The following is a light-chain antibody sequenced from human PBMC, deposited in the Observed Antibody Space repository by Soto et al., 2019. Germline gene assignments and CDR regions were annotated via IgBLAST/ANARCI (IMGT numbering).Light chain of an antibody. J-gene: IGLJ2*01. CDR2: DVS. CDR3: SSYTSSSTLVV. CDR1: SSDVGGYNY. Sequence: QSALTQPASVSGSPGQSITISCTGTSSDVGGYNYVSWYQQHPGKAPKLMIYDVSNRPSGVSNRFSRSKSGNTASLTISGLQAEDAADYYCSSYTSSSTLVVFGGGTKLTVL. V-gene: IGLV2-14*01.